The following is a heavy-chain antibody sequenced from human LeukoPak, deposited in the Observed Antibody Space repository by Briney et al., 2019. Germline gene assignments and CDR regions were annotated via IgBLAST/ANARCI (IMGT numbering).Heavy chain of an antibody. CDR2: IIPIFGTA. CDR3: AREGSGSSGWSDRHFDY. J-gene: IGHJ4*02. D-gene: IGHD6-19*01. Sequence: SVTVSCTASGGTFSSYAISWVRQAPGQGLEWMGGIIPIFGTANYAQKFQGRVTITADESTSTAYMELSSLRSEDTAVYYCAREGSGSSGWSDRHFDYWGQGTLVTVSS. V-gene: IGHV1-69*01. CDR1: GGTFSSYA.